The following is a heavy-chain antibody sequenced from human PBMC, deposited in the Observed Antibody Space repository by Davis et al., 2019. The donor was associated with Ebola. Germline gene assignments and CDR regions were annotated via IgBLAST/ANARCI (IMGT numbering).Heavy chain of an antibody. Sequence: AASVKVSCKTSRYTFSSYVIHWVRQAPGQGLEWMGWINADNGDTKYSQKLQGRVTITRDTSASTAYMELRSLRSQDTAVYYCAIIVHPLVWELVDVWGQGTTVIVSS. J-gene: IGHJ6*02. CDR1: RYTFSSYV. V-gene: IGHV1-3*01. CDR3: AIIVHPLVWELVDV. CDR2: INADNGDT. D-gene: IGHD2-8*01.